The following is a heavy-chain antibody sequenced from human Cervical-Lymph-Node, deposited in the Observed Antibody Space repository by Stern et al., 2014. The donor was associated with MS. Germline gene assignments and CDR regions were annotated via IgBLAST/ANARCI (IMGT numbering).Heavy chain of an antibody. CDR3: ARVTTVTPQGEGFFDY. V-gene: IGHV5-51*01. J-gene: IGHJ4*02. Sequence: EVQLVQSGAEVKKPGESLKISCKGSGYSFTSYWIGWVRQMPGKGLEWMGLIYPGESDTRYSPSFQGQVAISADKSISTAYLQWSSLKASDTAMYYCARVTTVTPQGEGFFDYWGQGTLVTVSS. D-gene: IGHD4-17*01. CDR1: GYSFTSYW. CDR2: IYPGESDT.